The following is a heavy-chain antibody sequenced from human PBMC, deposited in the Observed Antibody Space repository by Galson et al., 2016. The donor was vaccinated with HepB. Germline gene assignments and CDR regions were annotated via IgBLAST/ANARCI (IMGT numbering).Heavy chain of an antibody. V-gene: IGHV4-31*02. Sequence: EWIGYIYYSGSTYYNPSLKSRVTISVDTSKNQFSLKLSSVTAADTAVYYCAREVQLERRSDWYFDLWGRGTLVTVSS. CDR2: IYYSGST. CDR3: AREVQLERRSDWYFDL. J-gene: IGHJ2*01. D-gene: IGHD1-1*01.